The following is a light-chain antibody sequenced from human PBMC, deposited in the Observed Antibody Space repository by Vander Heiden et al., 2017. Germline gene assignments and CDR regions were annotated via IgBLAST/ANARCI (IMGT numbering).Light chain of an antibody. CDR3: QQYYSTPP. CDR2: SAS. V-gene: IGKV1D-43*01. Sequence: AIRLTQSPLSLSASVGDRVTSTCWASQSISSYLAWHQQQPAKPPMLFIYSASSLQSGVPSMFSGSGSGTDYTLTISSLQPEDFATYYCQQYYSTPPFGQGTKLEIK. J-gene: IGKJ2*01. CDR1: QSISSY.